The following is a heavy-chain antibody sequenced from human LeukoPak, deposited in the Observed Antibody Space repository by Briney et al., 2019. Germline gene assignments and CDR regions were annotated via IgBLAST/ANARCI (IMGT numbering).Heavy chain of an antibody. CDR3: ARDAGRYFDWLGY. CDR1: GFTVSSNY. Sequence: GGSLRLSCAASGFTVSSNYMSWVRQAPGKGLEWVSVIYSGSSTYYADSVKGRFTISRDNSKNTLYLQMNSLRAEDTAVYYCARDAGRYFDWLGYWGQGTLVTASS. V-gene: IGHV3-66*01. CDR2: IYSGSST. D-gene: IGHD3-9*01. J-gene: IGHJ4*02.